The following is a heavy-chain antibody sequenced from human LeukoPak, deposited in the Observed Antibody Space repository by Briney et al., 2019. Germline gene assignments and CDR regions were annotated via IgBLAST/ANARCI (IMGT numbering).Heavy chain of an antibody. J-gene: IGHJ6*03. CDR3: AREPTVNLGISAYYYYMDV. V-gene: IGHV1-46*01. CDR2: INPSGGST. D-gene: IGHD7-27*01. CDR1: GYTFTSYY. Sequence: GASVKVSCKASGYTFTSYYMHWVRQAPGQGLEWMGIINPSGGSTSYAQKFQGRVTMTRDTSTSTVYMELSRLRSDDTAVYYCAREPTVNLGISAYYYYMDVWGKGTTVTVSS.